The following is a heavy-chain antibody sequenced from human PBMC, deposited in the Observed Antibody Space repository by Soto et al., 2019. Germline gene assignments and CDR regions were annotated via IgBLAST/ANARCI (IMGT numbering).Heavy chain of an antibody. D-gene: IGHD6-19*01. J-gene: IGHJ5*02. Sequence: GASVKVSCKASGYTFTSYGISWVRQAPGQGLEWMGWISAYNGNTNYAQKLQGRVTMTTDTSTSTAYMELRSLRSDDTAVYYCARDFSNRWLVSHWFDPWGQGTLVTVSS. V-gene: IGHV1-18*01. CDR2: ISAYNGNT. CDR3: ARDFSNRWLVSHWFDP. CDR1: GYTFTSYG.